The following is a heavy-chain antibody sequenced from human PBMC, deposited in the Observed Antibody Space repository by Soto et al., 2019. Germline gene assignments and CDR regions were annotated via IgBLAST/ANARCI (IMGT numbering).Heavy chain of an antibody. J-gene: IGHJ4*02. CDR1: GFTFTTFA. CDR3: AKENWGEQQGFDS. CDR2: ISRTGDVT. Sequence: PGGSLRLSCATSGFTFTTFAMSWVRQAPGKGLAWVPGISRTGDVTYYADAVRGRFTISSDNSHNAVFLQMDSLTVEDMAIYYCAKENWGEQQGFDSWGPGTPGAVAS. V-gene: IGHV3-23*01. D-gene: IGHD3-16*01.